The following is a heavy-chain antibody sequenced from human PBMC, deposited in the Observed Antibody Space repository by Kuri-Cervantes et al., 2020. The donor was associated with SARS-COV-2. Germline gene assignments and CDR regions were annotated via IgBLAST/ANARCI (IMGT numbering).Heavy chain of an antibody. CDR1: GFTFSNHA. Sequence: GGSLRLSCAASGFTFSNHAMQWVRQAPGKGLDWVSGIYGSDTYYADSVKGRFTVSRDISKNTLYLQMNGLRAEDTAVYYCAKTSSTVRYYWYGMDVWGQGTPVTVSS. J-gene: IGHJ6*02. D-gene: IGHD4-11*01. CDR3: AKTSSTVRYYWYGMDV. V-gene: IGHV3-23*01. CDR2: IYGSDT.